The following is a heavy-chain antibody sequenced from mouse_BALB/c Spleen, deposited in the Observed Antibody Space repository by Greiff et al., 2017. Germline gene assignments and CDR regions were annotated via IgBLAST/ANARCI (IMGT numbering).Heavy chain of an antibody. J-gene: IGHJ4*01. CDR3: ARGDGYYYAMDY. CDR2: ISSGGSYT. D-gene: IGHD2-3*01. CDR1: GFTFSSYA. V-gene: IGHV5-9-4*01. Sequence: EVMLVESGGGLVKPGGSLKLSCAASGFTFSSYAMSWVRQSPEKRLEWVAEISSGGSYTYYPDTVTGRFTISRDNAKNTLYLEMSSLRSEDTAMYYCARGDGYYYAMDYWGQGTSVTVSS.